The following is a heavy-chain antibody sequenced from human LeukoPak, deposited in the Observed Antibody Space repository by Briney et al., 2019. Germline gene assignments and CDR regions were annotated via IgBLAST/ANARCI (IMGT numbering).Heavy chain of an antibody. CDR3: ARENGRGVISPYFDY. V-gene: IGHV4-59*01. J-gene: IGHJ4*02. CDR1: GGSISSYY. Sequence: PSETLSLTCTVSGGSISSYYWSWIRQPPGKGLEWIGYIYYSGSTNYNPSLKSRVTISVDTSKNQFSLKLSSVTAADTAVYYCARENGRGVISPYFDYWGQGTLVTVSS. CDR2: IYYSGST. D-gene: IGHD3-10*01.